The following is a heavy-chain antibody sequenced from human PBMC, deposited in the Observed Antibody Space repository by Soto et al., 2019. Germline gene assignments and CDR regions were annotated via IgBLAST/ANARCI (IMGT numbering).Heavy chain of an antibody. Sequence: PGGSLRLSCAASGFTFSSYSMNWVRQAPGKGLEWVSSISSSSSTIYYADSVKGRFTISRDNAKNSLYLQMNSLRAEDTAVYYCARDEFVRQQLVRLFVWGQGTLVTVSS. J-gene: IGHJ4*02. D-gene: IGHD6-13*01. CDR1: GFTFSSYS. CDR3: ARDEFVRQQLVRLFV. V-gene: IGHV3-48*01. CDR2: ISSSSSTI.